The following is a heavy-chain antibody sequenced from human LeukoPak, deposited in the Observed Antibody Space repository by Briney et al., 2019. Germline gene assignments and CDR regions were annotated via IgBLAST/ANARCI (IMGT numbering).Heavy chain of an antibody. V-gene: IGHV4-59*01. CDR3: AGIILTGYSHPYGMDV. CDR2: IYNSGST. CDR1: SGSISSYY. D-gene: IGHD3-9*01. J-gene: IGHJ6*02. Sequence: SETLSLTCTVSSGSISSYYWSWIRQPPGKGLEWIGYIYNSGSTNYNPSLKSGVTISVEKSKNEFPLKLSSVPAADTAVYYCAGIILTGYSHPYGMDVWGQGTTVTVSS.